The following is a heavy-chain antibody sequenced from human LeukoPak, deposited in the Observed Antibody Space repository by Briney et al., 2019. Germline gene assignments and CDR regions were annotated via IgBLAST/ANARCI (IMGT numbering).Heavy chain of an antibody. V-gene: IGHV3-23*01. J-gene: IGHJ4*02. CDR1: GFTFSSYG. Sequence: GGSLRLSCAASGFTFSSYGMHWVRQAPGKGLEWVSAISGSGGSTYYADSVKGRFTISRDNSKNTLYLQMNSLRAEDTAVYYCAKEYYDFWSGYYSFGYWGQGTLVTVSS. CDR3: AKEYYDFWSGYYSFGY. CDR2: ISGSGGST. D-gene: IGHD3-3*01.